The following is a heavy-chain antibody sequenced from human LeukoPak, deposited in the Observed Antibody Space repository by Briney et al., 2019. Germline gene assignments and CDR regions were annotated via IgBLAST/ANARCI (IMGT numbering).Heavy chain of an antibody. Sequence: SETLSLTCTVSGYTISSGYYWGWIRQPPGKGLEWIGSIYHSGSTYYNPSLKSRVTISVDTSKNQFSLKLSSVTAADTAVYYCARHVGGLRLNWFDPWGQGTLVTVSS. J-gene: IGHJ5*02. CDR3: ARHVGGLRLNWFDP. D-gene: IGHD3-16*01. CDR2: IYHSGST. CDR1: GYTISSGYY. V-gene: IGHV4-38-2*02.